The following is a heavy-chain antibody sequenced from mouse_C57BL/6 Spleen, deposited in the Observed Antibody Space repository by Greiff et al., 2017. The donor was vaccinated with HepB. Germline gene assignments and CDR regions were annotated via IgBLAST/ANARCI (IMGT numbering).Heavy chain of an antibody. CDR1: GYTFTSYW. CDR3: ARGRGFDY. V-gene: IGHV1-50*01. Sequence: QVQLQQPRAELVKPGASVKLSCKASGYTFTSYWMQWVKQRPGQGLEWIGEIDPSDSYTNYNQKFKGKATLTVDTSSSKAYMQLSSLTSEDSAVYYCARGRGFDYWGQGTTLTVSS. CDR2: IDPSDSYT. J-gene: IGHJ2*01.